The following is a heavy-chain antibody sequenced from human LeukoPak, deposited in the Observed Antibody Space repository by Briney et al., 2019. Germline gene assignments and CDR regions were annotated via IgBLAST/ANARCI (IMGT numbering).Heavy chain of an antibody. CDR1: GFTFSSSA. V-gene: IGHV3-23*01. CDR3: AKDPTSSPYYFDY. CDR2: ISNNGGYT. Sequence: GGSLRLSCAASGFTFSSSAMSWVRQAPGKGLEWVSAISNNGGYTYYADSVQGRFTISRDNSKSTLCLQMNSLRAEDTAVYYCAKDPTSSPYYFDYWGQGTLVTVSS. J-gene: IGHJ4*02. D-gene: IGHD2-2*01.